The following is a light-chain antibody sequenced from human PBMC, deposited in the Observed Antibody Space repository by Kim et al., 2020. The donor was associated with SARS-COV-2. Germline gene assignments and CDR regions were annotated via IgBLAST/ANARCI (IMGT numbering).Light chain of an antibody. CDR1: VSNIGTGYD. CDR3: QSFDSNLSEWV. CDR2: GNN. V-gene: IGLV1-40*01. Sequence: QSVLTQPPSVSGAPGQRVTISCTGSVSNIGTGYDVHWYQQLPETAPKLLIYGNNNRPSGVPDRFSGSKSDTSASLAITGLQTEDEGDYYYQSFDSNLSEWVFGGGTQLTVL. J-gene: IGLJ3*02.